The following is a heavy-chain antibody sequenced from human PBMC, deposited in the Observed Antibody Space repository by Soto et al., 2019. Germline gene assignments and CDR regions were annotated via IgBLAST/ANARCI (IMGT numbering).Heavy chain of an antibody. Sequence: PGGSLRLSCAASGFTFISYEMNWVRQAPGKGLEWVSYISSSGSTIYYADSVKGRFTISRDNAKNSLYLQMNSLRAEDTAVYYCAREQYGMDVWGQGTTVTVSS. J-gene: IGHJ6*02. CDR2: ISSSGSTI. CDR3: AREQYGMDV. V-gene: IGHV3-48*03. CDR1: GFTFISYE.